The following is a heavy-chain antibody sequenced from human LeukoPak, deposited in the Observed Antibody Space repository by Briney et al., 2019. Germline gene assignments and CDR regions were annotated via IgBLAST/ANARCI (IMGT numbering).Heavy chain of an antibody. J-gene: IGHJ5*02. Sequence: QSGGSLRLSCAASGFTFSSYAMSWVRQAPGKGLEWVAAISHDGGSQYYADSVKGRFTISRDNSKNTLYLQMNSLRVEDTAVYYCAREAGSSGWCGYFDPWGQGALVTVSS. CDR2: ISHDGGSQ. CDR1: GFTFSSYA. V-gene: IGHV3-30*04. CDR3: AREAGSSGWCGYFDP. D-gene: IGHD6-19*01.